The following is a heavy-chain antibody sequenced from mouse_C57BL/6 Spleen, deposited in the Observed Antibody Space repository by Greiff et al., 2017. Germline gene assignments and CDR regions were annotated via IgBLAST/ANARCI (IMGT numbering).Heavy chain of an antibody. J-gene: IGHJ4*01. Sequence: VQLQQSGAELVKPGASVKISCKASGYAFSSYWMNWVKQRPGKGLEWIGQIYPGDGDTNYNGKFKGKATLTADKASSTAYMQISSLTSEDSAVYFCAKDSAGYWAMDYWGQGASVTVSS. CDR2: IYPGDGDT. D-gene: IGHD3-2*01. V-gene: IGHV1-80*01. CDR3: AKDSAGYWAMDY. CDR1: GYAFSSYW.